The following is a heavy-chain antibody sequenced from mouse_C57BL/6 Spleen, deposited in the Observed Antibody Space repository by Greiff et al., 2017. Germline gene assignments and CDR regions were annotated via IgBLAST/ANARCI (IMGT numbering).Heavy chain of an antibody. Sequence: VQLQQPGAELVMPGASVKLSCKASGYTFTSYWMHWVKQRPGQGLEWIGEIDPSDSYTNYNQKFKGKSTLTVDKSSSTAYMQLSSLTSEDSAVYYCAKRWLLSMDYWGQGTSVTVSS. CDR2: IDPSDSYT. CDR3: AKRWLLSMDY. J-gene: IGHJ4*01. V-gene: IGHV1-69*01. D-gene: IGHD2-3*01. CDR1: GYTFTSYW.